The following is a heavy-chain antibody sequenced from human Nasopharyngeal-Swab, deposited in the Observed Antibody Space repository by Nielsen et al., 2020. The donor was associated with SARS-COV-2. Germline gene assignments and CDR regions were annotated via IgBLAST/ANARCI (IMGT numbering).Heavy chain of an antibody. CDR3: ARLEERERVATELYFDY. J-gene: IGHJ4*02. D-gene: IGHD5-12*01. V-gene: IGHV5-51*01. CDR2: IYPGDSDT. Sequence: KVSCKGSGYSFTSYWIGWVRQMPGKGLQWMGIIYPGDSDTRYSPSFQGQVTISADKSISTAYLQWSSLKASDTAMYYCARLEERERVATELYFDYWGQGTLVTVSS. CDR1: GYSFTSYW.